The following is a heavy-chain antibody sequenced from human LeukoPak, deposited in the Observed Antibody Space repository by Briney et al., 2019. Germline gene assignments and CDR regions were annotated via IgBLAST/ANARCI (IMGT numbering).Heavy chain of an antibody. Sequence: PGGSLRLSCAASGFTFSSYSINWVRQAPGKGLEWVAYISSSSSTIYYEDSVKGRFTISRDNAKNSLYLQMNSLRAEDTAVYYCARANWADAFDIWGQGTMVTVSS. D-gene: IGHD1-1*01. CDR3: ARANWADAFDI. V-gene: IGHV3-48*04. J-gene: IGHJ3*02. CDR1: GFTFSSYS. CDR2: ISSSSSTI.